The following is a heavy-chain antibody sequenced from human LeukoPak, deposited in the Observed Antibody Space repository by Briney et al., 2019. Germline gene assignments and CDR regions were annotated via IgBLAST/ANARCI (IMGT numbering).Heavy chain of an antibody. Sequence: GASVKVSCKASGGTFSSYAISWVRQAPGQGLEWMGRIIPILGIANYAQKFQGRVTITADKSTSTAYMELSSLRSEDTAVYYCARGTPSRFGSYYYGYWGQGTLVTVSS. CDR3: ARGTPSRFGSYYYGY. CDR2: IIPILGIA. D-gene: IGHD3-10*01. CDR1: GGTFSSYA. J-gene: IGHJ4*02. V-gene: IGHV1-69*04.